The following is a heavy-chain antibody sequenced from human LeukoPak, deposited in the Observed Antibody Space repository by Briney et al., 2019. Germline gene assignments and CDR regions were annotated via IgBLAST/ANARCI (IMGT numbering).Heavy chain of an antibody. CDR2: ISSGSSFQ. V-gene: IGHV3-21*01. D-gene: IGHD3-16*01. CDR1: GFDFSLYA. CDR3: AREGDPPRFYYYHRLDV. Sequence: GGSLRLSCAASGFDFSLYAIDWVRQAPGRGLEWVSSISSGSSFQNYADSVKGRFTISRDNAKNSVYLQMNRLRAEDTAVYFCAREGDPPRFYYYHRLDVWGKGTTVTVSS. J-gene: IGHJ6*04.